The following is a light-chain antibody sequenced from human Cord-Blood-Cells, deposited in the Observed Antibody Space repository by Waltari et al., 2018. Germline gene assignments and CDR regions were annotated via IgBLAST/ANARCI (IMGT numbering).Light chain of an antibody. CDR1: KLGDKY. J-gene: IGLJ1*01. Sequence: SYELTQPPSVSVSPGQTASITCSGEKLGDKYACLYQQKPGQSPVLVIYQDSKRPSGIPERFSGSNSGNTATLTISGTQAMDEADYYCQAWDSSTGVFGTGTKVTVL. CDR3: QAWDSSTGV. CDR2: QDS. V-gene: IGLV3-1*01.